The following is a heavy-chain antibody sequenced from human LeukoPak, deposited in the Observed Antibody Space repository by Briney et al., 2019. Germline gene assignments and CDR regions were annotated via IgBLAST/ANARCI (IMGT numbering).Heavy chain of an antibody. J-gene: IGHJ4*02. CDR2: ISAYSGNT. V-gene: IGHV1-18*01. CDR1: GYTFTSYG. Sequence: ASVKVSCKASGYTFTSYGISWVRQAPGQGLEWMGWISAYSGNTNYAQKLQGRVTMTTDTSTSTAYMELRSLRSDDTAVYYCARSVLRYFDWLLPWDYWGQGTLVTVSS. CDR3: ARSVLRYFDWLLPWDY. D-gene: IGHD3-9*01.